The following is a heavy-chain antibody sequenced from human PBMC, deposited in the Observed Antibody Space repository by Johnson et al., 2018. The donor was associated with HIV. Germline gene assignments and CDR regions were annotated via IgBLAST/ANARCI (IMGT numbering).Heavy chain of an antibody. J-gene: IGHJ3*02. CDR2: ISYDGSTK. V-gene: IGHV3-30-3*01. Sequence: QVQLVESGGGVVQPGRSLRLSCAASGFTFSSYAMHWVRQAPGKGLEWVAVISYDGSTKYYADSVKGRFTISRDNSKNTLYLQMNSLRAEDTAVYYCARDRSSGWYGRVDAFDIWGQGTMVTVSS. CDR3: ARDRSSGWYGRVDAFDI. CDR1: GFTFSSYA. D-gene: IGHD6-19*01.